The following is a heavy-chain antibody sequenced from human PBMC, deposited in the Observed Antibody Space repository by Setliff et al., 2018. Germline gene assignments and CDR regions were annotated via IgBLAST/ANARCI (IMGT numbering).Heavy chain of an antibody. D-gene: IGHD2-15*01. CDR3: ARRLPYFGMDV. V-gene: IGHV3-48*03. CDR1: GFSFSSYE. Sequence: GGSLRLSCAASGFSFSSYEMNWVRQAPGKGLERVSKTHTDGITIYSDSVRGRFTSFRDSAKNSLHLQMTSLSAEDTAVYYCARRLPYFGMDVWGQGTTVTVSS. CDR2: THTDGITI. J-gene: IGHJ6*02.